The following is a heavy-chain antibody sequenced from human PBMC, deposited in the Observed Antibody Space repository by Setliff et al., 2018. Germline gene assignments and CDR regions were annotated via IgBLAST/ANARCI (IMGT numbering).Heavy chain of an antibody. J-gene: IGHJ4*02. CDR2: IYSSGST. CDR1: GGSISSYY. D-gene: IGHD7-27*01. CDR3: ARDTGDRAFDY. Sequence: SETLSLTCTVSGGSISSYYWSWIRQPAGEGLEWIGRIYSSGSTNYNPSLRSRVTMSVDTSKNHFSLNLTSVTAADTSVYYCARDTGDRAFDYWGQGTLVTVSS. V-gene: IGHV4-4*07.